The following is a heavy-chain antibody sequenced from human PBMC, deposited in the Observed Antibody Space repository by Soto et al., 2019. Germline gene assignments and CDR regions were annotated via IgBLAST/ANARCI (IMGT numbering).Heavy chain of an antibody. V-gene: IGHV1-18*04. J-gene: IGHJ2*01. CDR2: ITASNGNT. Sequence: QLQLVQSGDEVKNPGASVRVSCKASGFSFPTYGITWVRQAPGQGLEWVGWITASNGNTHYAQNLQGSVTMSTDTSTNTAYMDLWRLSSDDTAVYSCARGSSYGSYWYFDIWGRGTLVTVSS. D-gene: IGHD3-16*01. CDR3: ARGSSYGSYWYFDI. CDR1: GFSFPTYG.